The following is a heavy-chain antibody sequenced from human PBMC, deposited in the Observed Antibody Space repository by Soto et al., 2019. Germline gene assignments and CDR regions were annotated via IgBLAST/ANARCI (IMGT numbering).Heavy chain of an antibody. CDR2: IYYSGST. CDR3: ASQVGNCISTSCYVNY. V-gene: IGHV4-31*03. Sequence: SETLSLTCTVSGGSISSGGYYWSWIRHHPGKGLEWIGYIYYSGSTYYNPSLKSRVTISVDTSKNQFSLKLSSVTAADTAVYYCASQVGNCISTSCYVNYWGQGTLVTVSS. J-gene: IGHJ4*02. D-gene: IGHD2-2*01. CDR1: GGSISSGGYY.